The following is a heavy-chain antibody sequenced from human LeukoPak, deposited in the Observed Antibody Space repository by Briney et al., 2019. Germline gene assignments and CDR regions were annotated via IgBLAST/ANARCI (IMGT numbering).Heavy chain of an antibody. CDR3: ATSSYDFWSGFDY. J-gene: IGHJ4*02. Sequence: ASVKVSCKASGYTFTSYGISWVRQAPGQGLEWMGWISAYNGNTNYAQKFQGRVTMTEDTSTDTAYMELSSLRSEDTAVYYCATSSYDFWSGFDYWGQGTLVTVSS. V-gene: IGHV1-18*01. CDR2: ISAYNGNT. CDR1: GYTFTSYG. D-gene: IGHD3-3*01.